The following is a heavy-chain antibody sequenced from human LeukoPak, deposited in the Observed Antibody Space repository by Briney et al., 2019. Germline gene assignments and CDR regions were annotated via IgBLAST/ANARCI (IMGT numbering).Heavy chain of an antibody. CDR2: ISPYNGNT. Sequence: ASVKVSCKASGYTFTSYDITWVRQAPGQGLEWMGWISPYNGNTNYAQKFQGRVTFTTDTSTSTVYMELRSLRPDDTAMYYCARHIVVAATSWVDPWGQGTLVTVSS. CDR1: GYTFTSYD. D-gene: IGHD6-19*01. CDR3: ARHIVVAATSWVDP. J-gene: IGHJ5*02. V-gene: IGHV1-18*01.